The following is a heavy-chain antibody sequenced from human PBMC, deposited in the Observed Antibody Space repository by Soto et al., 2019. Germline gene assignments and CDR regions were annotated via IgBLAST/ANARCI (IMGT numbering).Heavy chain of an antibody. CDR1: GFTFSSYG. Sequence: QVQLVESGGGVVQPGRSLRLSCAASGFTFSSYGMHWVRQAPGKGLEWVAVIWFDGSNKYYADPVKGRFTISRDNSKNTLYMQVTSPRAEDTAVYYCARDLRGLWFGESPLYAFDIWGQGTMVTVSS. D-gene: IGHD3-10*01. J-gene: IGHJ3*02. CDR3: ARDLRGLWFGESPLYAFDI. V-gene: IGHV3-33*01. CDR2: IWFDGSNK.